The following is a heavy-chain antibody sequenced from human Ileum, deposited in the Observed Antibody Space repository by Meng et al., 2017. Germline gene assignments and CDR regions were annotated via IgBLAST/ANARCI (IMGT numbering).Heavy chain of an antibody. CDR1: GGSFSGYY. D-gene: IGHD3-16*02. V-gene: IGHV4-34*01. CDR3: ARGWYYDYVWGSYRDHMFDY. J-gene: IGHJ4*02. Sequence: QGQLQQWGAGLLKPSETLSPTCAVYGGSFSGYYWSWIRQPPGKGLEWIGEINHSGSTNYNPSLKSRVTISVDTSKNQFSLKLSSVTAADTAVYYCARGWYYDYVWGSYRDHMFDYWGQGTLVTVSS. CDR2: INHSGST.